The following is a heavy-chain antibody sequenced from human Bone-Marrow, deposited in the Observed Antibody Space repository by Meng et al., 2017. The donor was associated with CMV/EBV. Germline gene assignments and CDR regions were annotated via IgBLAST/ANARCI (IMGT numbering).Heavy chain of an antibody. CDR3: ARARYSSSWYGS. D-gene: IGHD6-13*01. CDR2: INSDGSST. Sequence: FAASGFTFSRYWMHWARQAPGKGLVWVSRINSDGSSTSYADSVTGPFTISRDNVKITLYLQMNSPRAEDTAVYYCARARYSSSWYGSWGQGTLVTVSS. J-gene: IGHJ4*02. V-gene: IGHV3-74*01. CDR1: GFTFSRYW.